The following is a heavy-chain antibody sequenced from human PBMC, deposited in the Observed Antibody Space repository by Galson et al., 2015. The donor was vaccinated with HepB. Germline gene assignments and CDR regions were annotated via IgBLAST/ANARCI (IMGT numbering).Heavy chain of an antibody. CDR3: AGERYSQDLKEFDY. CDR1: GYFFIDNY. Sequence: SVKVSCKASGYFFIDNYMHWVRQAPGQGLEWVGGLNPISGSAKYAQKFQGRVTMTRDTSISTVYMELSSLRSDDTATYYCAGERYSQDLKEFDYWGQGTLVTVSS. D-gene: IGHD5-18*01. V-gene: IGHV1/OR15-1*04. J-gene: IGHJ4*02. CDR2: LNPISGSA.